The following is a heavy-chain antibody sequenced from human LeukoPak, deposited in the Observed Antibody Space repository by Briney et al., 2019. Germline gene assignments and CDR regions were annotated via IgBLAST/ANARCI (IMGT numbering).Heavy chain of an antibody. CDR3: ARGRGTSSMHPRSSRLDY. V-gene: IGHV3-74*01. CDR1: GFTFSNAW. CDR2: IDSDGSST. D-gene: IGHD3-16*01. J-gene: IGHJ4*02. Sequence: GGSLRLSCAASGFTFSNAWMSWVRQAPGKGLVWVSRIDSDGSSTSYADSVKGRFTISRDNAKNTLSLQMNSLRAEDTAVYYCARGRGTSSMHPRSSRLDYWGQGTLVTVSS.